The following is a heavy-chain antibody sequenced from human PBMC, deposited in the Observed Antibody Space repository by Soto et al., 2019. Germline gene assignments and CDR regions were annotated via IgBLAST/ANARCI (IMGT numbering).Heavy chain of an antibody. CDR1: GFTFSSYE. Sequence: GGSLRLSCAASGFTFSSYEMNWVRQAPGKGLEWVSYISSSGGTIYYADSVKGRFTISRDNAKNSLYLQMNSLKGEDTAVYYCSTVAMAPSDCSSTTCPIGWGPGTLVTVSS. CDR2: ISSSGGTI. J-gene: IGHJ4*02. V-gene: IGHV3-48*03. CDR3: STVAMAPSDCSSTTCPIG. D-gene: IGHD2-2*01.